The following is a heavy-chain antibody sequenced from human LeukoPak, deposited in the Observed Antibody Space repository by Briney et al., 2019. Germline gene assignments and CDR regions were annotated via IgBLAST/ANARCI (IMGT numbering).Heavy chain of an antibody. V-gene: IGHV4-4*07. J-gene: IGHJ4*02. CDR1: GGSISSYY. Sequence: SETLPLTCIVSGGSISSYYWSWIWQPAGKGLEWIGRIYTSGSTNYNPSLKSRVTISVDKSKNQFSLKLSSVTAADTAVYYCARVGQDSSGYYRIFDYWGQGTLVTVSS. D-gene: IGHD3-22*01. CDR3: ARVGQDSSGYYRIFDY. CDR2: IYTSGST.